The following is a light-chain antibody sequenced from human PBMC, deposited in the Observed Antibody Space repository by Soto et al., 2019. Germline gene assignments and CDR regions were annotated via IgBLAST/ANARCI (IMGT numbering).Light chain of an antibody. Sequence: IQMTQSPSTLSASGGDRVTISCRASQSVSIWLAWYQQKPGRAPKLLIYKSSILESGVPSRFSGSGSGTEFTLTISSLQPDDFATYYCQQFNSYPITFGQGTRLEIK. J-gene: IGKJ5*01. CDR1: QSVSIW. CDR2: KSS. CDR3: QQFNSYPIT. V-gene: IGKV1-5*03.